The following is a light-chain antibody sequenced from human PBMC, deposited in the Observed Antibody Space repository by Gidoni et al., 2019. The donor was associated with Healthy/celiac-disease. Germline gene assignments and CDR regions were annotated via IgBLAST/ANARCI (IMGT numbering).Light chain of an antibody. CDR1: QSGLYSSNNKNY. CDR2: WAS. V-gene: IGKV4-1*01. J-gene: IGKJ2*01. CDR3: QQNYSTQYT. Sequence: DIVMTQSPDSLAVSLGERATINCKSSQSGLYSSNNKNYLAWYQQKPGQPPKLLIYWASTRESGVPYRFSGRGSGTDFTLTIRSLQAEDVAVYYCQQNYSTQYTFGHGTKLEIK.